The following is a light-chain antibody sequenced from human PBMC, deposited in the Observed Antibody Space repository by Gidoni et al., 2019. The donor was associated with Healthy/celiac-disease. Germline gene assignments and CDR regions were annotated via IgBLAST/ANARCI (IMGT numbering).Light chain of an antibody. CDR3: QAWDSSTASYV. CDR1: KLGDKY. Sequence: SYELTQLPSVSVSPGQTASITCSGDKLGDKYACWYQQKPGQSPVLVIYQDSKRPSGFPERFSGSNSGNTATLTISGTQAMDEADYYCQAWDSSTASYVFGTGTKVTVL. J-gene: IGLJ1*01. CDR2: QDS. V-gene: IGLV3-1*01.